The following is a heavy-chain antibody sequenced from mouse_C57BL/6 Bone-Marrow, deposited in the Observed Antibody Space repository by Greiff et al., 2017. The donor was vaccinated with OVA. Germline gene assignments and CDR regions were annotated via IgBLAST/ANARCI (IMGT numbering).Heavy chain of an antibody. V-gene: IGHV1-12*01. Sequence: QVQLQQSGAELVRPGASVKMSCKASGYTFTSYNMHWVKQTPRQGLEWIGAIYPGNGDTSYNQKFKGKATLTVDQSSSTAYLQLSSLTSEDSAVYCCARTLYRWGYWDFDVWGTGTTVTVSS. J-gene: IGHJ1*03. CDR2: IYPGNGDT. D-gene: IGHD2-14*01. CDR3: ARTLYRWGYWDFDV. CDR1: GYTFTSYN.